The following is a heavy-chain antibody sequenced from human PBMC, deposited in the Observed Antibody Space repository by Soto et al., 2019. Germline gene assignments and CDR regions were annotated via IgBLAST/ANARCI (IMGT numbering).Heavy chain of an antibody. CDR3: ARLPVPETYYYGSGSHRVYYYYYYMDV. Sequence: QSQTLSLTCTVSGGSISSSSYYWGWIRQPPGKGLEWIGSIYYSGSTYYNPSLKSRVTISVDTSKNQFSLKLSSVTAADTAVYYCARLPVPETYYYGSGSHRVYYYYYYMDVWGKGTTVTVSS. J-gene: IGHJ6*03. CDR2: IYYSGST. V-gene: IGHV4-39*01. CDR1: GGSISSSSYY. D-gene: IGHD3-10*01.